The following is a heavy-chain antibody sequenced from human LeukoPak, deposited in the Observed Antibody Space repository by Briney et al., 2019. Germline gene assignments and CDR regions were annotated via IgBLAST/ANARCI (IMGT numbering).Heavy chain of an antibody. J-gene: IGHJ4*01. V-gene: IGHV1-24*01. CDR3: ATGGYDSSGYYTLGFDY. CDR2: FDPEDGET. D-gene: IGHD3-22*01. CDR1: GYTLTELS. Sequence: ASVKVSCKVSGYTLTELSMHWVRQAPGKGLEWMGGFDPEDGETIYAQKFQGRVTMTEDTSTDTAYMELSSLRSEDTAVYYCATGGYDSSGYYTLGFDYWGQEPWSPSPQ.